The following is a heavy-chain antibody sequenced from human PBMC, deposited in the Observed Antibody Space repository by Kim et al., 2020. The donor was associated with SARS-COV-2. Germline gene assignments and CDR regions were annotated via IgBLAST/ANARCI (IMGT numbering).Heavy chain of an antibody. V-gene: IGHV3-48*02. CDR1: GFTFSSFS. CDR2: ITSSSSTI. Sequence: GGSLRLSCAASGFTFSSFSMHWVRQAPGKGLEWVSCITSSSSTISYAESVKGRFTISRDNAKSSLYLQMTSLRDEDTAVYYCFRGMDVWGQRTTVTVSS. J-gene: IGHJ6*02. CDR3: FRGMDV.